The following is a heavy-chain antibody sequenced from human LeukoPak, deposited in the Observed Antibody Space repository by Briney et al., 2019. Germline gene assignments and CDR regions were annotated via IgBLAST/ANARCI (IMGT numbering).Heavy chain of an antibody. CDR3: ARGGDYGSGNYFDY. D-gene: IGHD3-10*01. CDR1: GLTFRSYG. J-gene: IGHJ4*02. V-gene: IGHV3-33*01. Sequence: TGRSLRLSCAASGLTFRSYGMNWVRQAPGKGLEWVAVIWYDGSDKYYADSVKGRFTISRDSSKNTLYLQMNSVRVEDTAVYYCARGGDYGSGNYFDYWGQGTLVTVSS. CDR2: IWYDGSDK.